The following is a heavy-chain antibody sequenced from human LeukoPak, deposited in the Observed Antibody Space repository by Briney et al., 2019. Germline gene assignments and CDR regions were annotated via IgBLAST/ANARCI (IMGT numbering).Heavy chain of an antibody. V-gene: IGHV1-18*01. CDR3: ARDDNNWNYGGY. CDR1: GYTFNTYG. CDR2: ISGYNGKT. Sequence: GASVKVSCKASGYTFNTYGITWVRQAPGQGLEWMGWISGYNGKTKYAQKLQDRVTMTTDTSTSTVYMELRSLRSDDTAVYYCARDDNNWNYGGYWGQGTLVTVSS. D-gene: IGHD1-7*01. J-gene: IGHJ4*02.